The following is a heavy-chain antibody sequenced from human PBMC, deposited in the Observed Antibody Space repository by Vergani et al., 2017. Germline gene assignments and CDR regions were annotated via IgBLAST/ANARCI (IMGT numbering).Heavy chain of an antibody. V-gene: IGHV1-69*02. CDR3: ASLKATTSQNFDY. CDR2: IIPILGIA. CDR1: GGTFSSYT. Sequence: QVQLVQSGAEVKKPGSSVKVSCKASGGTFSSYTISWVRQAPGQGLEWMGRIIPILGIANHAQKFQGRVTITADKSTSTAYMELSSLRSEDTAVYYCASLKATTSQNFDYWGQGTLVTVSS. D-gene: IGHD5-12*01. J-gene: IGHJ4*02.